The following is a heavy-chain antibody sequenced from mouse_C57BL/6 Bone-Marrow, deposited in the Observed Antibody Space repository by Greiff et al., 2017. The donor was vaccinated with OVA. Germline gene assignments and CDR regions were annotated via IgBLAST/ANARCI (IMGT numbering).Heavy chain of an antibody. CDR3: ARRGYYGSSPYFDV. J-gene: IGHJ1*03. D-gene: IGHD1-1*01. Sequence: EVQGVESGGDLVKPGGSLKLSCAASGFTFSSYGLSWGRQTSEKRLEWVAPISSGGSYTYYPDNVKGQCTNSIDNAKNTLYLQMSSLKSEDTAMYDCARRGYYGSSPYFDVWGTGTTVTVSS. CDR1: GFTFSSYG. CDR2: ISSGGSYT. V-gene: IGHV5-6*01.